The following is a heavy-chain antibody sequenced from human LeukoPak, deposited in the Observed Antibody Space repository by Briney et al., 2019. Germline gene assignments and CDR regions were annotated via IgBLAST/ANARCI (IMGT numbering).Heavy chain of an antibody. V-gene: IGHV1-8*03. Sequence: ASVKVSCKASGYTLTNYHINWVRQATGQGLEWMGWINPNNDDRGYAQKFQGRVTITRDTSITTAYMELSSLRSEDTAVYYCARGPNYSNFGSAYYYYMDVWGKGTTVTVSS. CDR2: INPNNDDR. J-gene: IGHJ6*03. CDR3: ARGPNYSNFGSAYYYYMDV. D-gene: IGHD4-11*01. CDR1: GYTLTNYH.